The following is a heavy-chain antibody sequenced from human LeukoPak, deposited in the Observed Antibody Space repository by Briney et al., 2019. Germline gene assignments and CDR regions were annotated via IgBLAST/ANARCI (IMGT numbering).Heavy chain of an antibody. CDR3: ATLSQWRGGY. D-gene: IGHD6-19*01. J-gene: IGHJ4*02. CDR1: GYTLTELS. V-gene: IGHV1-24*01. CDR2: FEPEDGET. Sequence: EASVKVSCKVSGYTLTELSMHWVRQAPGKGLEWMGGFEPEDGETIYAQKFQGRVTMTEDTSTDTAYMELSSLRSEDTAVYYCATLSQWRGGYWGQGTLVTVSS.